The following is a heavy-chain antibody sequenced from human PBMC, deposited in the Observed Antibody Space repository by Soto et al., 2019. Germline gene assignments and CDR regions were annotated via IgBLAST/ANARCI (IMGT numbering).Heavy chain of an antibody. J-gene: IGHJ3*02. CDR2: INHSGST. D-gene: IGHD6-19*01. CDR3: ARLAGDSSGWEDAFDI. CDR1: GGSFSGYY. Sequence: SGTLSLTCACYGGSFSGYYWSWIRQPPGKGLEWIGEINHSGSTNYNPSLKSRVTISVDTSKNQFSLKLSSVTAADTAVYYCARLAGDSSGWEDAFDIWGQGTMVTVSS. V-gene: IGHV4-34*01.